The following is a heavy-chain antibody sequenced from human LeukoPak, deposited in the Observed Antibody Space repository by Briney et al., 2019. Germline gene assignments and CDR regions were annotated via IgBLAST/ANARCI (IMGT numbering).Heavy chain of an antibody. CDR2: ISSGGTT. V-gene: IGHV3-48*03. Sequence: GGSLRLSCAASGFTFSNYEMNWVRQAPGKGLEWVSYISSGGTTYYADSVKGRFTISRDNPKNTLYLQTNGLRAEDTAVYYCARRVVAGQTYYFDFWGQGTLVTVSS. CDR3: ARRVVAGQTYYFDF. D-gene: IGHD6-19*01. J-gene: IGHJ4*02. CDR1: GFTFSNYE.